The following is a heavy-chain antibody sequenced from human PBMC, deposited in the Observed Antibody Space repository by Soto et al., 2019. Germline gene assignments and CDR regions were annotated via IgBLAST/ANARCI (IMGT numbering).Heavy chain of an antibody. J-gene: IGHJ5*02. Sequence: SLRLSCAASGFTFSSFAMHWVRQAPGKGLEWVAVISYDGSNKYYVDSVKGRFTISRDNSKNTLYLQMNSLRAEDTAVYYCARDIALAGIPWFDPWGQGTLVTVSS. D-gene: IGHD6-13*01. CDR2: ISYDGSNK. CDR3: ARDIALAGIPWFDP. V-gene: IGHV3-30-3*01. CDR1: GFTFSSFA.